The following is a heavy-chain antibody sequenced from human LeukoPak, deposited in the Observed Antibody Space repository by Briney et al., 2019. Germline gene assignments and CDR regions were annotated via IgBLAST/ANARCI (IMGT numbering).Heavy chain of an antibody. Sequence: SETLSLTCTVSGGSISSYYWNWIRQPPGKGLEWIGYIYYSGSTNYNPSLKSRVTISVDTSKNQFSLKLSSVTAPDTAVFYCVRGADSSGYYSIFYFDYWGQGTLVTVSS. CDR1: GGSISSYY. V-gene: IGHV4-59*01. CDR3: VRGADSSGYYSIFYFDY. J-gene: IGHJ4*02. CDR2: IYYSGST. D-gene: IGHD3-22*01.